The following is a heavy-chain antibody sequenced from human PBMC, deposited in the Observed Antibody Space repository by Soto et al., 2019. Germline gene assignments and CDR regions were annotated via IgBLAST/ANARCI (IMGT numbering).Heavy chain of an antibody. CDR2: IYYSGST. V-gene: IGHV4-31*03. CDR3: ARADGGPTRNGMDV. CDR1: GGSISSGGYY. J-gene: IGHJ6*02. Sequence: QVQLQESGPGLVKPSQTLSLTCTVSGGSISSGGYYWSWIRQHPGKGLGWIGYIYYSGSTYYNPSLKSRVTLSVDTSKNQFSLKLSSVTAADTAVYYCARADGGPTRNGMDVWGQGTTVTVSS. D-gene: IGHD3-16*01.